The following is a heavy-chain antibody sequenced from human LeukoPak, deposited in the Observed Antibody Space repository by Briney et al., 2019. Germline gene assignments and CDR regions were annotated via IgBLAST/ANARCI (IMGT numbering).Heavy chain of an antibody. CDR3: ARGSYDFWSGYYTRLFYAFDI. CDR1: GFTVSSNY. CDR2: IYSGGST. D-gene: IGHD3-3*01. Sequence: HSGGSLRLSCAASGFTVSSNYMSWVRQAPGKGLEWVSVIYSGGSTYYADSVKGRFTISRDNSKNTLYLQMNSLRAEDTAVYYCARGSYDFWSGYYTRLFYAFDIWGQGTMVTVSS. V-gene: IGHV3-66*01. J-gene: IGHJ3*02.